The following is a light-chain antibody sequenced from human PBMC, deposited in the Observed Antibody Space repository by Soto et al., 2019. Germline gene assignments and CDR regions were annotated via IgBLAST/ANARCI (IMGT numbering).Light chain of an antibody. CDR1: QGITSY. J-gene: IGKJ4*01. V-gene: IGKV1-9*01. CDR3: QQINTFPVT. CDR2: DAS. Sequence: DNQLTQSPSFLSASIGDRVTITCRASQGITSYLAWYQQRPGKAPKLLIYDASTLQSGVPSRFSGSGSGTEFTLTISSLQPEDFATYYCQQINTFPVTFGGGTKVDI.